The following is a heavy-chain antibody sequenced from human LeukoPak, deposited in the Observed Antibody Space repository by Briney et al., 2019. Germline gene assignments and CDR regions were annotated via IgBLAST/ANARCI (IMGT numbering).Heavy chain of an antibody. D-gene: IGHD3-22*01. Sequence: GGSLRLSCAASGFTFSSYGMHWVRQAPGKGLEWVAFIRYDGSNKYYADSVKGRFTISRDNSKNTLYLQMNSLRAEDTAVYYCARVGSGYYGLDYWGQGTLVTVSS. V-gene: IGHV3-30*02. CDR3: ARVGSGYYGLDY. CDR2: IRYDGSNK. CDR1: GFTFSSYG. J-gene: IGHJ4*02.